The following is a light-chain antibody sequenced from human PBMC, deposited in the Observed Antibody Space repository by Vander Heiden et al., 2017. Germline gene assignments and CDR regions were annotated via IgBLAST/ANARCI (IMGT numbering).Light chain of an antibody. CDR2: DVN. Sequence: QSALTQPASVSGSPGQSITISCTGTSSDVGGYNYVSWYQHHPGKAPKLMIYDVNNRPSGVSDRFSGSKSGNTASLTISGLQPEDEADYYCNSYTSTSTLVFGTGTKVTVL. CDR3: NSYTSTSTLV. V-gene: IGLV2-14*03. CDR1: SSDVGGYNY. J-gene: IGLJ1*01.